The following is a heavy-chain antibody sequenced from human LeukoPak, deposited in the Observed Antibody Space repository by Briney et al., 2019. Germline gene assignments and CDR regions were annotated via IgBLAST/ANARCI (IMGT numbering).Heavy chain of an antibody. CDR3: ARALGKYCGGDCYTAEYFQH. J-gene: IGHJ1*01. CDR2: INPSGGST. V-gene: IGHV1-46*01. D-gene: IGHD2-21*02. CDR1: GYTFTSYY. Sequence: ASVKVSCKASGYTFTSYYMHWVRQAPGQGLEWMGIINPSGGSTSYAQKFQGRVTMTRDMSTSTVYMELSSLRSEDTAVYYCARALGKYCGGDCYTAEYFQHWSQGTLVTVSS.